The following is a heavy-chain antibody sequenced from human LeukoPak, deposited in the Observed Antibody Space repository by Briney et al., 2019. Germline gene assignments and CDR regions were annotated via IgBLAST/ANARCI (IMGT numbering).Heavy chain of an antibody. D-gene: IGHD6-13*01. Sequence: SETLSLTCAVYGGSFSGYYWSWIRQPPGKGLEWIGEINHSGSTNYNPSLKSRVTISVDTSKNQFSLKLSSVTAADTAVHYCARGWYSSSWYVRWFDPWGQGTLVTVSS. J-gene: IGHJ5*02. V-gene: IGHV4-34*01. CDR3: ARGWYSSSWYVRWFDP. CDR2: INHSGST. CDR1: GGSFSGYY.